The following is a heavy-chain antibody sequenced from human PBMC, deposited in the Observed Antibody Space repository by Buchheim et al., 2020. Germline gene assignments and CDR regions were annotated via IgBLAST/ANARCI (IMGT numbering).Heavy chain of an antibody. CDR1: GGSFSGYY. Sequence: QVRLQQWGAGLLKPSETLSLTCAVYGGSFSGYYWTWIRQPPGKGLEWIGEIYHSGSTNYNPSLKSRVTISVDKSKNQFSLKLSSVTAADTAVYYCARDTSSSGDMDVWGQGTT. D-gene: IGHD6-13*01. CDR2: IYHSGST. CDR3: ARDTSSSGDMDV. V-gene: IGHV4-34*01. J-gene: IGHJ6*02.